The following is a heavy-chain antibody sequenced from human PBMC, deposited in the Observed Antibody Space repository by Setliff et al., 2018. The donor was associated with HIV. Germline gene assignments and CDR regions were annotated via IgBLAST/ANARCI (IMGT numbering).Heavy chain of an antibody. V-gene: IGHV4-31*01. J-gene: IGHJ6*03. D-gene: IGHD3-10*01. CDR3: ARARGLLPYYYLDV. Sequence: SETLSLTCTVSGDSIDRSNFFWTWIRQHPGKGLEWIGYIYYSGSATYNPSLKSQASISVDTSRNEFSLKLSSVTAADTAVYYCARARGLLPYYYLDVWGKGTTVTVSS. CDR1: GDSIDRSNFF. CDR2: IYYSGSA.